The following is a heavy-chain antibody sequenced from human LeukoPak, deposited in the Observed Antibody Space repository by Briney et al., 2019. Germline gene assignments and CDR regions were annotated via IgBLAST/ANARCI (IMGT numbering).Heavy chain of an antibody. Sequence: GGSLRLSCAASGLTFSSYWMSWVRQAPGKGLEWVANIKPDGSEKYYVDSVKGRFTISRDNAKNSLYLQMNSLRAEDTAVYYCARVKGLREYYFDYWGQGTLVTVSS. CDR3: ARVKGLREYYFDY. D-gene: IGHD4-17*01. V-gene: IGHV3-7*01. J-gene: IGHJ4*02. CDR2: IKPDGSEK. CDR1: GLTFSSYW.